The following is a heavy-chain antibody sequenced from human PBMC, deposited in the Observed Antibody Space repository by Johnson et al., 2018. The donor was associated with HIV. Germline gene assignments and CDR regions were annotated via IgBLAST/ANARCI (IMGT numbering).Heavy chain of an antibody. CDR2: IYSADST. D-gene: IGHD3-3*01. CDR1: GFTFSDYW. V-gene: IGHV3-66*01. Sequence: VQLVESGGGLVQPGGSLRLSCVASGFTFSDYWMHWVRQVPGKGLEWVSVIYSADSTYYADSVKGRFTISRDNSKNTLYLQMKSLRAEDPAVYYCAKDLGDSECEEWASDYYDVGRDYPCLDPRGVVGTFDIWGHGTMVTVSS. J-gene: IGHJ3*02. CDR3: AKDLGDSECEEWASDYYDVGRDYPCLDPRGVVGTFDI.